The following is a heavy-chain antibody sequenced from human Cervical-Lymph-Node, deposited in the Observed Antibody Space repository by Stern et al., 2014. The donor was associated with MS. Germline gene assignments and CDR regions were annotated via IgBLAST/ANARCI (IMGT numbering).Heavy chain of an antibody. V-gene: IGHV1-18*01. CDR3: AREGDTTVTTGKNFYHGLDV. Sequence: QVQLVESGGEVKKPGASVKVSCKASGYTFTSYGINWVRQAPGQGLEWMGWISTYDGHKQSAANFQGRLPMTTDPSTRTAYMELRSLTSDDSAVYYCAREGDTTVTTGKNFYHGLDVWGQGTTVTVSS. CDR2: ISTYDGHK. CDR1: GYTFTSYG. D-gene: IGHD4-17*01. J-gene: IGHJ6*02.